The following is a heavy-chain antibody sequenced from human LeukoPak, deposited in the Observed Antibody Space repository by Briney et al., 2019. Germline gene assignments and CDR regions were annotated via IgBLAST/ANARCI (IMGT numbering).Heavy chain of an antibody. CDR1: GGSISSYY. J-gene: IGHJ4*02. CDR2: IYYSGST. Sequence: SETLSLTCTVSGGSISSYYWSWIRQPPGKGLEWIGYIYYSGSTNYNPSLKSRVTISVDASKNQFSLKLSSVTAADTAVYYCARHPGLHFDYWGQGTLLTVSS. D-gene: IGHD1-14*01. CDR3: ARHPGLHFDY. V-gene: IGHV4-59*08.